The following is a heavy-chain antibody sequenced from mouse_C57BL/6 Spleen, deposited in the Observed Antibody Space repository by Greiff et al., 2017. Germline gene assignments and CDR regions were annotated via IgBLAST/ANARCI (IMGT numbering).Heavy chain of an antibody. Sequence: QVQLKESGAELVRPGASVKLSCKASGYTFTDYYINWVKQRPGQGLEWIARIYPGSGNTYYNEKFKGKATLTAEKSSSTAYMQLSSLTSEDSAVYFCAREGYDYVGMDYWGQGTSVTVSS. CDR1: GYTFTDYY. J-gene: IGHJ4*01. V-gene: IGHV1-76*01. D-gene: IGHD2-4*01. CDR3: AREGYDYVGMDY. CDR2: IYPGSGNT.